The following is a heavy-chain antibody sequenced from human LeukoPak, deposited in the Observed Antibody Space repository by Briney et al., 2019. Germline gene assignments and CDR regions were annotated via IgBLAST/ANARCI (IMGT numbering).Heavy chain of an antibody. CDR2: INWNGDST. J-gene: IGHJ6*02. CDR3: SRDHSSYCTRTSCSAFGMDV. D-gene: IGHD2-2*01. CDR1: GFTFDDYG. V-gene: IGHV3-20*04. Sequence: PGGSLRLSCAASGFTFDDYGMSWVRQAPGKGLEWVSGINWNGDSTHYADSVKGRFTISRDNAKNSLYLQMNGLRGEDTALYYCSRDHSSYCTRTSCSAFGMDVWGQGTTVTVSS.